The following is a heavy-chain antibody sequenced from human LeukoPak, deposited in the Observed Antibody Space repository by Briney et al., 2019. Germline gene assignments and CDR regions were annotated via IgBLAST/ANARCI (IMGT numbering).Heavy chain of an antibody. J-gene: IGHJ4*02. CDR1: GFTFSTYA. CDR2: ISGGTDST. D-gene: IGHD6-13*01. Sequence: GGSLRLSCVTSGFTFSTYAMSWVRQAPGKGLEWVSAISGGTDSTYYTDSVKGRFTISRDTAKNTLYLQMNSLRAEDTAVYYCVQQYSSIWSVGDSWGQGTLVTVSS. CDR3: VQQYSSIWSVGDS. V-gene: IGHV3-23*01.